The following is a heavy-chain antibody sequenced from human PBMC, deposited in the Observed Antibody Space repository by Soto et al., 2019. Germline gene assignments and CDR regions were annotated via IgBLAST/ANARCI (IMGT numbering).Heavy chain of an antibody. J-gene: IGHJ6*02. D-gene: IGHD6-19*01. CDR3: AKEKTYSSGWDGMDV. CDR1: GFTFSSYA. V-gene: IGHV3-23*01. CDR2: ISGSGGST. Sequence: EVPLLESGGGLVQPGESLRLSCAASGFTFSSYAMSWVRQAPGKGLEWVSAISGSGGSTYYADSVKGRFTISRDNSKDTLYLQMNSLRAEDTAVYYCAKEKTYSSGWDGMDVWGQGTTVTVSS.